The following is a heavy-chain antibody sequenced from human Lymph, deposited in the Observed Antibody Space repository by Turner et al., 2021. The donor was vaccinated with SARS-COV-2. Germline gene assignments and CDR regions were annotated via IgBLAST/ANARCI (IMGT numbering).Heavy chain of an antibody. Sequence: VQPGGSLRLSCAASGFTFSSYAMSWVRQAPGTGLEWVSAISVSGGSTYYADSVKGRFTISRDNSKNTLYLQMNSLRAEDTAVYYCAKGVREVIKPEAFDIWGQGTMVTISS. CDR2: ISVSGGST. J-gene: IGHJ3*02. D-gene: IGHD3-10*01. CDR1: GFTFSSYA. V-gene: IGHV3-23*01. CDR3: AKGVREVIKPEAFDI.